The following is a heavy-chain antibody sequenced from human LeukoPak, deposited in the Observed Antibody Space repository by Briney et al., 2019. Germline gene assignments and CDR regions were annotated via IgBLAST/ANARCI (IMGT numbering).Heavy chain of an antibody. CDR2: ISYDGSNK. V-gene: IGHV3-30*04. J-gene: IGHJ4*02. Sequence: GRSLRLSCAASGFTFSSYAMHWVRQAPGKGLEWVAVISYDGSNKYYADSVKGRFTISRDNSKNTLYLQMNSLRAEDTAVYYCARESRGSPGDYWGQGTLVTVSS. CDR1: GFTFSSYA. D-gene: IGHD1-26*01. CDR3: ARESRGSPGDY.